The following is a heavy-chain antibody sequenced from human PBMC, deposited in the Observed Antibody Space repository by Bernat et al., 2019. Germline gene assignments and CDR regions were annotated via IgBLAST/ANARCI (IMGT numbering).Heavy chain of an antibody. Sequence: QVQLVESGGGVVQPGRSLRLSCAASGFTFSSYGMHWVRQAPGKGLEWVAVIWYDGSNKYYEDSVKGRFTISKENSKNTLYLQMNSLRAEDTALYYCARDKDTTRFTQGYFDYWGQGTLVTVSA. CDR2: IWYDGSNK. CDR1: GFTFSSYG. J-gene: IGHJ4*02. D-gene: IGHD5-18*01. CDR3: ARDKDTTRFTQGYFDY. V-gene: IGHV3-33*01.